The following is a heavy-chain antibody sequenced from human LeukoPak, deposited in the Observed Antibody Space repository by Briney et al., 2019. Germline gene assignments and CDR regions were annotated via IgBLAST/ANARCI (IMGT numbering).Heavy chain of an antibody. CDR1: GYTFTGYY. CDR3: ARSPLYYGSGSYYYYYYYMGV. J-gene: IGHJ6*03. Sequence: ASVKVSCKASGYTFTGYYMHWVRQAPGQGLEWMGWINPNSGGTNYAQKFQGRVTMTRDTSISTAYMELSRLRSDDTAVYYCARSPLYYGSGSYYYYYYYMGVWGKGTTVTVSS. D-gene: IGHD3-10*01. CDR2: INPNSGGT. V-gene: IGHV1-2*02.